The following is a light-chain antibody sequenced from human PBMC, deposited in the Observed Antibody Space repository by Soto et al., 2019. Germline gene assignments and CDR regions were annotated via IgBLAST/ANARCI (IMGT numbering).Light chain of an antibody. CDR1: QSVSNNY. Sequence: EIVLTQSPGTLSLSPGERATLSCRASQSVSNNYLAWYQQKPGQAPRLLIYGASNKATGIPDRFSGSGSATDFTLTISRLEPEDFAVYYCQQYGSSQTFGQGTKVDIK. J-gene: IGKJ1*01. CDR2: GAS. CDR3: QQYGSSQT. V-gene: IGKV3-20*01.